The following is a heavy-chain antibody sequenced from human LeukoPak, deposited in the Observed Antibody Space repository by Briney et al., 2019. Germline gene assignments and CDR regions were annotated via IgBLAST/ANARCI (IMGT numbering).Heavy chain of an antibody. V-gene: IGHV4-39*01. J-gene: IGHJ4*02. CDR1: GGSISSSNYY. D-gene: IGHD2-15*01. CDR2: IYSRGST. Sequence: PSETLSLTCIVSGGSISSSNYYWGWIRQSPGKGLEWIGSIYSRGSTYYNPSLKSRVIASSDMSKNQFSLMLSSVTAADTAVYYCARQMIVVVAGALDYWGQGTLVTVSS. CDR3: ARQMIVVVAGALDY.